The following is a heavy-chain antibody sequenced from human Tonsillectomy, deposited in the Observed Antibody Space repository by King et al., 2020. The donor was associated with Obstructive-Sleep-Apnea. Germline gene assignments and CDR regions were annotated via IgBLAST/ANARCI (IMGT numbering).Heavy chain of an antibody. CDR2: IYYSGST. J-gene: IGHJ4*02. CDR1: GDSISSTSYY. Sequence: QLQESGPGLVKPSETLSLTCTVSGDSISSTSYYWGWIRQPPGKGLEWIGTIYYSGSTYYNPPLKSRVTISVDTSKKQFSLKLSSVTAADTAVYYCAKEGGDYGDYFDYWGQGTLVTVSS. CDR3: AKEGGDYGDYFDY. D-gene: IGHD4-17*01. V-gene: IGHV4-39*07.